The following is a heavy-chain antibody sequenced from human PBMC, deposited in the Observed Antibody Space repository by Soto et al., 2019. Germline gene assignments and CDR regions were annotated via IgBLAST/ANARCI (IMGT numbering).Heavy chain of an antibody. CDR1: SGSISSSNW. CDR2: IYHSGST. D-gene: IGHD6-13*01. V-gene: IGHV4-4*02. Sequence: QVQLQESGPGLVKPSGTLSLTCAVSSGSISSSNWWSWVRQPPGKGLDWIGEIYHSGSTNYNPSLKSRGTISVDKPKNQFSLKLSSVTAADTAVYYCAGALLVPNWFDPWGQGTLVTVSS. J-gene: IGHJ5*02. CDR3: AGALLVPNWFDP.